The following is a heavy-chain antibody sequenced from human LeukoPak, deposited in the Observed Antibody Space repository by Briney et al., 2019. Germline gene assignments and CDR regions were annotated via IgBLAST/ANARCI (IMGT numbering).Heavy chain of an antibody. V-gene: IGHV3-9*01. Sequence: GRSLRLSCAASGFTFDDYAMHWVRQAPGKGLEWVSGISWNSGSISYADSVEGRFTISRDNAKNSLYLQMNSLGAEDTALYYCAKDRGGWFDPWGQGTLVTVSS. CDR3: AKDRGGWFDP. CDR1: GFTFDDYA. CDR2: ISWNSGSI. J-gene: IGHJ5*02. D-gene: IGHD3-10*01.